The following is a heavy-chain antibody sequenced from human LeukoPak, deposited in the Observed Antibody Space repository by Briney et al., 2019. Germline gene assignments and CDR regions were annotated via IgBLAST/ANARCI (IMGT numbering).Heavy chain of an antibody. D-gene: IGHD3-22*01. J-gene: IGHJ4*02. CDR1: GFTFSSYS. V-gene: IGHV3-21*01. CDR2: ISSSSSYI. Sequence: GGSLRLSCAASGFTFSSYSMNWVRQAPGKGLEWVSSISSSSSYINYADSVKGRFTISRDDAKNSLYLQMNSLRAEDTAVYYCARDVTMIVADWGQGTLVTVSS. CDR3: ARDVTMIVAD.